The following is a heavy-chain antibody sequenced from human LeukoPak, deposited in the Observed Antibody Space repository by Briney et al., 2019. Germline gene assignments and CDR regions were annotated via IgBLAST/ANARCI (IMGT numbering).Heavy chain of an antibody. CDR2: IYKNGDT. CDR1: GGSISSYY. V-gene: IGHV4-59*01. CDR3: ARYDGSAGDY. J-gene: IGHJ4*02. Sequence: SETLSLTCTVSGGSISSYYWTWIRQPPGKGLEWVGYIYKNGDTNYNPSLTSRVTMSIDTSKKQFSLKLRSVTAADTASYYCARYDGSAGDYWGQGILVTVSS. D-gene: IGHD3-10*01.